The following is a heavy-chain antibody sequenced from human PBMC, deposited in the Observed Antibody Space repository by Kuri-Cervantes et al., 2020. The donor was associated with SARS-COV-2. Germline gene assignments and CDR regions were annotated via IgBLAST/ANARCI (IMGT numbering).Heavy chain of an antibody. Sequence: SVKVSCKASGGTFSSYAISWVRQAPGQGLEWMGGIIPIFGTANYAQKVQGRVTITTDESTSTAYMELSSLRSEDTAVYYCARGQQLLYYYYYMDVWGKGTTVTVSS. CDR1: GGTFSSYA. V-gene: IGHV1-69*05. J-gene: IGHJ6*03. CDR3: ARGQQLLYYYYYMDV. D-gene: IGHD2-2*01. CDR2: IIPIFGTA.